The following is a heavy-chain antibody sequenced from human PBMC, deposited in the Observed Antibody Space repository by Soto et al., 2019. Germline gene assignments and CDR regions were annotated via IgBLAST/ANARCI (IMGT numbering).Heavy chain of an antibody. J-gene: IGHJ4*02. V-gene: IGHV4-59*01. Sequence: SETLSLTCTVSGGSISSYYWSWIRQPPGKGLEWIGYIYYSGSTNYNPSLKSRVTISVDTSKNQFSLRAEDTAVYYCAKDLRIAVAGTDYFDSWGQGTMVTVSS. CDR2: IYYSGST. D-gene: IGHD6-19*01. CDR1: GGSISSYY. CDR3: AKDLRIAVAGTDYFDS.